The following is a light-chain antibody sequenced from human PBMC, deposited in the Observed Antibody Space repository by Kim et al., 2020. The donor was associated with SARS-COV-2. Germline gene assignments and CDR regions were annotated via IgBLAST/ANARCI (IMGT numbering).Light chain of an antibody. V-gene: IGKV3-15*01. CDR1: QSVSSS. CDR2: GAS. CDR3: QHYNNWPVT. J-gene: IGKJ4*01. Sequence: LSPVERATLSCSASQSVSSSLAWYQQKPGQAPRLLISGASTRPTGIPARFSGSGSGTEFTLTISSLQSEDFAVYYCQHYNNWPVTFGGGTKVDIK.